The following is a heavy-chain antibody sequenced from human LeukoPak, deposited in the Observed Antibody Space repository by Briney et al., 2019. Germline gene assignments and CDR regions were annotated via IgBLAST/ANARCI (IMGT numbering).Heavy chain of an antibody. CDR2: IIPIFGTA. CDR3: PSGICPNGVCSPGDYYMDV. CDR1: GGTFSSYA. J-gene: IGHJ6*03. V-gene: IGHV1-69*05. Sequence: SVKVSCKASGGTFSSYAISWVRQAPGQGLEWMGGIIPIFGTANYAQKFQGRVTITTDESTSTAYMELSSLRSEDTAVYYCPSGICPNGVCSPGDYYMDVWGKGTTVTVSS. D-gene: IGHD2-8*01.